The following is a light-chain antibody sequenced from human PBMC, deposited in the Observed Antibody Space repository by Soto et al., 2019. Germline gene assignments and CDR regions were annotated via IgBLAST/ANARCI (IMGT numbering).Light chain of an antibody. V-gene: IGKV1-5*03. CDR1: PSISMW. J-gene: IGKJ2*01. Sequence: DIQMTQSPSTLSASVGDRVTITCRASPSISMWLAWFQQRPGKAPKLLIYKASTLVNGVPSRFSGSGSGTDFTLTIRSLQPDDFAIYYCQHYNGFPYTFGQGTKVDI. CDR2: KAS. CDR3: QHYNGFPYT.